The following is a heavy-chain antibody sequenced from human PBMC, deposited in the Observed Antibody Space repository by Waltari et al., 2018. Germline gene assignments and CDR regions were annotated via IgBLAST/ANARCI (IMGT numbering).Heavy chain of an antibody. V-gene: IGHV1-2*06. CDR1: GFPFSDFF. CDR2: INPKTGDR. J-gene: IGHJ4*02. Sequence: QVQLVQSGAEVKQSGASVKVSCKTSGFPFSDFFIHWVRQAPGQGLEGVGRINPKTGDRKYGRRRRGRVTLTGDTSTTPACRESVGLRYDGTAMYYCARSGGTTNCGVAEWGQGSLVTVS. CDR3: ARSGGTTNCGVAE. D-gene: IGHD3-3*01.